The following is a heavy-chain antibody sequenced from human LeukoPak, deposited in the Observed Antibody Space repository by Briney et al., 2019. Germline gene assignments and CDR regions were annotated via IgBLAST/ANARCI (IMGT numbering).Heavy chain of an antibody. J-gene: IGHJ4*02. Sequence: SGGSLRLSCAASGFTFSSYAMNWVRQAPGKGLEWVSYISGSSTIIYNADSVKGRFTISRDNAKNSLFLQMNSLRDEDTAVYYCAREPLDYWGQGTLVTVSS. CDR2: ISGSSTII. V-gene: IGHV3-48*02. CDR1: GFTFSSYA. CDR3: AREPLDY.